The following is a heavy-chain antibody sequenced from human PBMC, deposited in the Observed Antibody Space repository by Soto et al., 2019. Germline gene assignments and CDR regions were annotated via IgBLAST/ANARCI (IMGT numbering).Heavy chain of an antibody. Sequence: DAQLLESGGGLVQPEGSLRLSCAASGFTFSSYAMGWVRQGPGKGLEWVAVVSIGGSTHYADSVRGRFTISRDNSKNTLSLQMNSLTAEDTAVYFCVKRRGAGGHFDYWGQGALVTVSS. D-gene: IGHD2-15*01. CDR1: GFTFSSYA. J-gene: IGHJ4*02. V-gene: IGHV3-23*01. CDR3: VKRRGAGGHFDY. CDR2: VSIGGST.